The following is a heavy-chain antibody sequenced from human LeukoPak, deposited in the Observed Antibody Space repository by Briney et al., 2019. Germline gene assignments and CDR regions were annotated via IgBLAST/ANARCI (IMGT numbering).Heavy chain of an antibody. J-gene: IGHJ4*02. Sequence: GGSLTLSCAASGFSFSSHWMSWIRQAPGKGLEWVASIKKDGSAADYVDSLKGRFTISRDNAKSSLVLQINSLRAEDTAVYYCAKTSNYFDNWGQGTLVTVSA. CDR3: AKTSNYFDN. V-gene: IGHV3-7*01. CDR1: GFSFSSHW. CDR2: IKKDGSAA.